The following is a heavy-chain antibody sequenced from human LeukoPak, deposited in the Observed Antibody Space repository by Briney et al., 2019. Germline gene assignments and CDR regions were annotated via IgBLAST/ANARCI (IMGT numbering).Heavy chain of an antibody. CDR2: IYYSGST. V-gene: IGHV4-39*07. CDR3: ARGYSGSYGRFDY. J-gene: IGHJ4*02. Sequence: SETLSLTCTVSGGSISSSSYYWGWLRQPPGTGLEWIGSIYYSGSTYYNPSLKSRVTISVDTSKNQFSLKLSSVTAADTAVYYCARGYSGSYGRFDYWGQGTLATVSS. D-gene: IGHD1-26*01. CDR1: GGSISSSSYY.